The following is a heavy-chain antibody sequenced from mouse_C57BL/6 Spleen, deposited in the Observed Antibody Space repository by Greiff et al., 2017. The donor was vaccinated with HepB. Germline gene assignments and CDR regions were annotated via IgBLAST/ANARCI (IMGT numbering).Heavy chain of an antibody. CDR1: GFTFSSYA. J-gene: IGHJ3*01. Sequence: EVKLMESGGGLVKPGGSLKLSCAASGFTFSSYAMSWVRQTPEKRLEWVATISDGGSYTYYPDNVKGRFTISRDNAKNNLYLQMSHLKSEDTAMYYCARPHNYERIGWFAYWGQGTLVTVSA. CDR3: ARPHNYERIGWFAY. V-gene: IGHV5-4*03. CDR2: ISDGGSYT. D-gene: IGHD1-2*01.